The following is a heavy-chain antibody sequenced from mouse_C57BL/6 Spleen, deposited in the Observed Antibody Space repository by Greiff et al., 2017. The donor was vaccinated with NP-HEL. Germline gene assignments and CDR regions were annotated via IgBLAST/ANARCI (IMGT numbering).Heavy chain of an antibody. J-gene: IGHJ2*01. V-gene: IGHV1-52*01. CDR2: IDPSDSET. CDR3: ARGDYSNYFDY. D-gene: IGHD2-5*01. CDR1: GYNFTSYW. Sequence: QVQLQQPVAELVRPGSSVKLSCKASGYNFTSYWMHWVKQRPIQGLEWIGNIDPSDSETNYTQKFKDKATLTVDTSSSTAYMQLSSLTSEDSAVYYCARGDYSNYFDYWGQGTTLTVSS.